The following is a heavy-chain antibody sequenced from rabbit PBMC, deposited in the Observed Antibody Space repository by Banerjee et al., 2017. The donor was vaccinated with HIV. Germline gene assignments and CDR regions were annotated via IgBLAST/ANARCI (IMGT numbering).Heavy chain of an antibody. CDR3: VRGASSSGYPPYYFNL. D-gene: IGHD1-1*01. J-gene: IGHJ4*01. CDR2: IYAGSGHI. Sequence: QSLEESGGDLVKPGASLTLTCTASGFSFSSSYYMCWVRQAPGKGLEWIGCIYAGSGHIYYASWAKGRFTISKTSSTTVTLQMTSLTAADTATYFCVRGASSSGYPPYYFNLWGQGTLVTVS. V-gene: IGHV1S40*01. CDR1: GFSFSSSYY.